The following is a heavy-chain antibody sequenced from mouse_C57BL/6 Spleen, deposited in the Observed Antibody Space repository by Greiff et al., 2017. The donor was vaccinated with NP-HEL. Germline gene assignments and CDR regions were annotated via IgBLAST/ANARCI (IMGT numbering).Heavy chain of an antibody. D-gene: IGHD3-3*01. CDR3: ARTRPPRFMDY. V-gene: IGHV1-69*01. CDR1: GYTFTSYW. CDR2: IDPSDSYT. Sequence: QVQLQQPGAELVMPGASVKLSCKASGYTFTSYWMHWVKQRPGQGLEWIGEIDPSDSYTNYNQKFKGKSTLTVDKSSSTAYMQLSSLTSEDSAVYYCARTRPPRFMDYWGQGTSVTVSS. J-gene: IGHJ4*01.